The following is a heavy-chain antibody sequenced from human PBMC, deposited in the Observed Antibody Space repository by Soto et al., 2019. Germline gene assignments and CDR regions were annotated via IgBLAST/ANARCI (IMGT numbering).Heavy chain of an antibody. D-gene: IGHD4-17*01. CDR3: ARTTTTKSRDY. CDR1: GFTFSSYY. CDR2: ISVTGSGT. V-gene: IGHV3-23*01. Sequence: GGSLRLSCAASGFTFSSYYMTWVRQAPGKGLEYVSSISVTGSGTYYADSVKGRFTISRDNSKNTLYLQMNSLRVEDTAVYYCARTTTTKSRDYWGQGTLVTVSS. J-gene: IGHJ4*02.